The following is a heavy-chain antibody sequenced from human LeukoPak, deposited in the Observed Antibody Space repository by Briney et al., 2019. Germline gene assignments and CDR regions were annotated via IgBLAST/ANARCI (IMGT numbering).Heavy chain of an antibody. CDR1: GFTFSSHR. D-gene: IGHD3-22*01. CDR2: IKQDGSKK. V-gene: IGHV3-7*03. CDR3: ATPLDYYDSSGYHQGGD. J-gene: IGHJ4*02. Sequence: GGSLRLSCAASGFTFSSHRMTWVRQAPGKGLEWVANIKQDGSKKNYVDSVKGRFTISRDNAKNSLYLQMNSLRAEDTAVHYCATPLDYYDSSGYHQGGDWGQGTPVTVSS.